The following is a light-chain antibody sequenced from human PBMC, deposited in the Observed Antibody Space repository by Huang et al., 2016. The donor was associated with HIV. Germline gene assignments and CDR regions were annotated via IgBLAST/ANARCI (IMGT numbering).Light chain of an antibody. V-gene: IGKV1-12*02. CDR2: DAS. CDR3: QQPNSFPST. J-gene: IGKJ5*01. Sequence: DIQLTQSPSSVSASVGDRVTITCRASQGINNWLAWYQQKPGKAPKLLIYDASTLQSGVPSRFSGSGSGKNFTLTINSLQPEDFGTYYCQQPNSFPSTFGQGTRLEMK. CDR1: QGINNW.